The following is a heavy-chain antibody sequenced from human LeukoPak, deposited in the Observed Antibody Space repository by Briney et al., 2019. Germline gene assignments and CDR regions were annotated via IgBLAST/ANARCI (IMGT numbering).Heavy chain of an antibody. CDR1: GYTFTGYY. J-gene: IGHJ6*02. V-gene: IGHV1-2*02. CDR2: INPNSGGT. Sequence: ASVKVSCKASGYTFTGYYMHWVRQAPGQGLEWMGWINPNSGGTNYAQKFQGRVTMTRDTSISTAYMELSRLRSDDTAVCYCARANSITIFGVVDNYYGMDVWGQGTTVTVSS. D-gene: IGHD3-3*01. CDR3: ARANSITIFGVVDNYYGMDV.